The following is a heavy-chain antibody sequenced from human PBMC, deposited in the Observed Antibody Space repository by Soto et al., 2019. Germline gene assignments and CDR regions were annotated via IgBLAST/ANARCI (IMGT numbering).Heavy chain of an antibody. CDR3: ARVLSADYYGSGSYYTRRNKWFDP. Sequence: PXETLSLSCTVSGGSISRGRYYWSWIRQHPGKGLESIIYIYYSGITYYNPSLKSRVTIAVETSKNQFSLKLSSVTAEDTAVSYCARVLSADYYGSGSYYTRRNKWFDPWGQGTLVTVSS. V-gene: IGHV4-31*03. CDR2: IYYSGIT. J-gene: IGHJ5*02. D-gene: IGHD3-10*01. CDR1: GGSISRGRYY.